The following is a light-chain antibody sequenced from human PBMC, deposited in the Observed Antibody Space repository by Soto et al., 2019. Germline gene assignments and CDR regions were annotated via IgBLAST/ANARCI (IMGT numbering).Light chain of an antibody. Sequence: EIVLTQSPGTLSLSPGERATLSCRASQSVSNTYLAWYQQKPGQAPRLLIYDASSRATGIPDRFSGSGSGTDFTLTISRLEPEDFAVYYCQQYGRSPGLFTFGPGTNV. J-gene: IGKJ3*01. V-gene: IGKV3-20*01. CDR2: DAS. CDR3: QQYGRSPGLFT. CDR1: QSVSNTY.